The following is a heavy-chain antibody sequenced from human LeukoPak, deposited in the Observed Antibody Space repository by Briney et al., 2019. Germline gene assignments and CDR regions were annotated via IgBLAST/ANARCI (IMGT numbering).Heavy chain of an antibody. D-gene: IGHD6-19*01. CDR1: GFTFSSYG. J-gene: IGHJ4*02. CDR3: AKDSGSSGCEG. Sequence: GRSLRLSCAASGFTFSSYGMPWVRQAPGKGLEWVAVISYDGSNKYYADSVKGRFTISRDNSKNTLYLQMNSLRAEDTAVYYCAKDSGSSGCEGWGQGTLVTVSS. V-gene: IGHV3-30*18. CDR2: ISYDGSNK.